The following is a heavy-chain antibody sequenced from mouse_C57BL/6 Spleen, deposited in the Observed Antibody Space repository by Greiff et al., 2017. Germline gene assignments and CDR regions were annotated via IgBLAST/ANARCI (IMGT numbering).Heavy chain of an antibody. CDR1: GFTFSSYG. V-gene: IGHV5-6*01. Sequence: EVQGVESVGDLVKPGGSLKLSCAASGFTFSSYGMSWVRQTPDKRLEWVATISSGGSYTYYPDSVKGRFTISRDNAKNTLYLQMSSLKSEDTAMYYCARLIYYYGSSYPYYAMDYWGQGTSVTVSS. CDR2: ISSGGSYT. CDR3: ARLIYYYGSSYPYYAMDY. J-gene: IGHJ4*01. D-gene: IGHD1-1*01.